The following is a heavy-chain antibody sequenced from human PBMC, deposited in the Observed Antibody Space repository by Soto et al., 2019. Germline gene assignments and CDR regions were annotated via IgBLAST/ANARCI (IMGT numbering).Heavy chain of an antibody. V-gene: IGHV4-59*08. CDR2: IYYSGST. CDR3: ARGGYCSGGSCLNPYYYMDV. Sequence: SETLSLTCTVSGGSISSYYWSWIRQPPGKGLEWIGYIYYSGSTNYNPSLKSRVTISVDTSKNQFSLKLSSVTAADTAVYYCARGGYCSGGSCLNPYYYMDVWGKGTTVTVSS. CDR1: GGSISSYY. D-gene: IGHD2-15*01. J-gene: IGHJ6*03.